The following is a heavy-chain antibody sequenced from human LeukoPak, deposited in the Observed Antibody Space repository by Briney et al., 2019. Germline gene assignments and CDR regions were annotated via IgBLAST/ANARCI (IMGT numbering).Heavy chain of an antibody. J-gene: IGHJ4*02. CDR3: ARHRSSGDDY. CDR2: IYYSGST. Sequence: SETLSLTCTVSGGXXSGYYWSXIXXPXXXXXEWIGYIYYSGSTTYNPPVKSRVAMSVDTSKNQLSLRVSSVTAADTAVYYCARHRSSGDDYWGQGTLVTVSS. D-gene: IGHD6-25*01. V-gene: IGHV4-59*08. CDR1: GGXXSGYY.